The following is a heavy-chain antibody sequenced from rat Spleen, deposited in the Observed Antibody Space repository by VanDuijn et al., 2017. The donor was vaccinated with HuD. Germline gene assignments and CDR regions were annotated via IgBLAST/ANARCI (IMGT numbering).Heavy chain of an antibody. V-gene: IGHV5-7*01. D-gene: IGHD1-12*01. CDR2: INYDGRST. Sequence: EVQLVESDGGLVQPGRSLKLSCAASGFIFSDHYVAWVRQAPTKGLEWVATINYDGRSTFYRDSVRDRFTISRDNAKSILYLQMDNLKSEDTATYYCARHGRGERTYYRHWGQGVMVTVSS. CDR3: ARHGRGERTYYRH. J-gene: IGHJ2*01. CDR1: GFIFSDHY.